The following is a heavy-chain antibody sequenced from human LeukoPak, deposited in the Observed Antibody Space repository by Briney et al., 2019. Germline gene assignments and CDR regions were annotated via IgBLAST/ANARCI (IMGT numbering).Heavy chain of an antibody. V-gene: IGHV4-4*07. Sequence: SETLSLTCTVSGASISTYYWTWMRQPAGKGLEWIGRIYSSGSNTYNASLQSRATMSVDTSKNQFSLKMNSVTAADAAIYYCARNSGDLWGQGTLVTVSS. J-gene: IGHJ5*02. CDR2: IYSSGSN. CDR3: ARNSGDL. CDR1: GASISTYY. D-gene: IGHD1-26*01.